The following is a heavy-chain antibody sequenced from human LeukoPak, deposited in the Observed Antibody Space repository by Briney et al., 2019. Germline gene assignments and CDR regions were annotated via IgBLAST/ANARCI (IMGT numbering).Heavy chain of an antibody. J-gene: IGHJ3*02. V-gene: IGHV4-38-2*02. CDR2: IFHSGST. CDR3: ARANYYDSSGSSRAAFDI. CDR1: GYSISSGFY. Sequence: SSETLSLTCRVSGYSISSGFYWGWIRQPPGRGLEGIGSIFHSGSTYYNPSLKGRFTRSVGTSKNLFSLKLSSVTAADTAVYYCARANYYDSSGSSRAAFDIWGQGTMVTVSS. D-gene: IGHD3-22*01.